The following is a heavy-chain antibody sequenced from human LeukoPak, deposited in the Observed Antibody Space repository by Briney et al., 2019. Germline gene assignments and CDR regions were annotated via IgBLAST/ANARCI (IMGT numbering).Heavy chain of an antibody. V-gene: IGHV3-48*01. J-gene: IGHJ4*02. CDR3: ARDVAGYFDY. CDR1: GFTFSSYS. Sequence: GGSLRLSCAASGFTFSSYSMNLVRQAPGKGLEWVSYISSSSSTIYYADSVKGRFTISRDNAKNSLYLQMNSLRAEDTAVYYCARDVAGYFDYWGQGTLVTVSS. D-gene: IGHD6-19*01. CDR2: ISSSSSTI.